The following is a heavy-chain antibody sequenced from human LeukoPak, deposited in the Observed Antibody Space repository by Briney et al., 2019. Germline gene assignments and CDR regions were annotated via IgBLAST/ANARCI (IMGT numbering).Heavy chain of an antibody. CDR3: ARGVRTIDY. J-gene: IGHJ4*02. CDR2: IWYDGSNK. CDR1: GFTFSNYG. V-gene: IGHV3-33*01. Sequence: GGSLRLSCAASGFTFSNYGMHWGRQAPGKGLEWVAVIWYDGSNKYYADSVKGRFTISRDNSKNTLYLQMNSLRAEDTAVYYCARGVRTIDYWGQGTLVTVSS. D-gene: IGHD1-14*01.